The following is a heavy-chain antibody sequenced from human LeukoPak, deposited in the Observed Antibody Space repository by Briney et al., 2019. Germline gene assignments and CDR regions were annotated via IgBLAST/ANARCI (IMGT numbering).Heavy chain of an antibody. CDR2: INHSGST. Sequence: PSETLSLTCAVYGGSFSGYYWSWIRQPPGKGLEWIGEINHSGSTNYNPSLKSRVTISVDTSKNQFSLKLSSVTAADTAVYYCARAYCGGDCPDWFDPWGQGTLVTVSS. D-gene: IGHD2-21*02. J-gene: IGHJ5*02. CDR1: GGSFSGYY. V-gene: IGHV4-34*01. CDR3: ARAYCGGDCPDWFDP.